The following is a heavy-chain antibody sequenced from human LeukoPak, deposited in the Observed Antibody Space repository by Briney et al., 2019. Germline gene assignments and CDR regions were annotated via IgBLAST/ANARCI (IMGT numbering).Heavy chain of an antibody. J-gene: IGHJ4*02. CDR2: ISSSSSYI. CDR1: GFTFSSYS. D-gene: IGHD3-22*01. V-gene: IGHV3-21*01. CDR3: ARHYYDSSGYYYFSDY. Sequence: PGGSLRLSCAASGFTFSSYSMNWVRQGPGKGLEWVSSISSSSSYIYYADSVKGRFTISRDNAKNSLYLQMNSLRAEDTAVYYCARHYYDSSGYYYFSDYWGQGTLVNVSS.